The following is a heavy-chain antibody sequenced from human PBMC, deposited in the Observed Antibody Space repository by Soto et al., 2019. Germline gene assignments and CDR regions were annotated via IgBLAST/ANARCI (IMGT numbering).Heavy chain of an antibody. CDR3: ARQPGYNPYYYGMDV. J-gene: IGHJ6*02. Sequence: PGESLKISCKGSGYSFTSYWIGWVRQMPGKGLEWMGIIYPGDSDTRYSPSFQGQVTISADKSISTAYLQWSSLKASDTAMYYCARQPGYNPYYYGMDVWGQGTTVTVSS. CDR1: GYSFTSYW. CDR2: IYPGDSDT. V-gene: IGHV5-51*01. D-gene: IGHD5-12*01.